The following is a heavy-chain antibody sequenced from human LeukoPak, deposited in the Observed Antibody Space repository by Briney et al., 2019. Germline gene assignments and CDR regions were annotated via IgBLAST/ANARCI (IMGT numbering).Heavy chain of an antibody. CDR3: AKDSTSLWELLDY. J-gene: IGHJ4*02. V-gene: IGHV3-23*01. CDR2: ISVSGNT. Sequence: GGSLRLSCAASGFTLSSYAMSWVRQGPGKGLEWVSAISVSGNTYHADSVKGRFTISRDSSKNTLYLQMNSLRAEDTAVYYCAKDSTSLWELLDYWGQGTLVTVSS. D-gene: IGHD1-26*01. CDR1: GFTLSSYA.